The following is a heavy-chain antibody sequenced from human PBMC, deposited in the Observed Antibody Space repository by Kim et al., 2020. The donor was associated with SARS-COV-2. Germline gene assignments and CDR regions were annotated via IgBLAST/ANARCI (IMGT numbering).Heavy chain of an antibody. CDR1: GFTFSSYE. CDR2: ISSSGSTI. V-gene: IGHV3-48*03. D-gene: IGHD3-16*01. J-gene: IGHJ3*02. CDR3: ARDPVSLRAFDI. Sequence: GGSLRLSCAASGFTFSSYEMNWVRQAPGKGLEWVSYISSSGSTIYYADSVKGRFTISRDNAKNSLYLQMNSLKAEDTAVYYCARDPVSLRAFDIWGHGTMVTVSS.